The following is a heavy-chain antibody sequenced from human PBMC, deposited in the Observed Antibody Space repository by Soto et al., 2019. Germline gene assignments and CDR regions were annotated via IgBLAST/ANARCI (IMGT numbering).Heavy chain of an antibody. V-gene: IGHV1-8*01. CDR3: ARVGCSGGSCYSYYYYMDV. Sequence: GASVKVSCKASGYTFTSYDINWVRQATGQGLEWMGWMNPNSGSTGYAQKFQGRVTMTRNTSISTAYMELSSLRSEDTAVYYCARVGCSGGSCYSYYYYMDVWGKGTKVTVSS. CDR1: GYTFTSYD. D-gene: IGHD2-15*01. CDR2: MNPNSGST. J-gene: IGHJ6*03.